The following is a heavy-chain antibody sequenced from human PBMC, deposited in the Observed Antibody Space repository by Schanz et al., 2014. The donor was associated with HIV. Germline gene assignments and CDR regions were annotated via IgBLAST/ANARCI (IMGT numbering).Heavy chain of an antibody. Sequence: VQLVESGGDLVQPGGSLRLSCEVSGFSLINNAMSWVRQAPGKGLEWVSGMRGSDDSTFYADSVKGRFTISRDNSKNTLYLQMNSLRAEDTAIYYCAKTSYGWYLDYWGQGTLVTVSP. D-gene: IGHD6-19*01. CDR1: GFSLINNA. CDR2: MRGSDDST. J-gene: IGHJ4*02. CDR3: AKTSYGWYLDY. V-gene: IGHV3-23*04.